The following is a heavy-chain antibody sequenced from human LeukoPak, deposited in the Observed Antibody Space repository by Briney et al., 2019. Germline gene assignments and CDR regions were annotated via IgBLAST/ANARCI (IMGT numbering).Heavy chain of an antibody. CDR2: FSGSGGTT. J-gene: IGHJ6*03. V-gene: IGHV3-23*01. D-gene: IGHD2-8*01. CDR1: GFTFSSYA. Sequence: GSLRLSCAASGFTFSSYAMNWVRQAPGRGLEWVSGFSGSGGTTYYADSVKGRFTISRDSSKNTLYLQMNSLRAEDTAVYYCANGNRCTSPNCLGYYYFYMDVWGKGTMVTVSS. CDR3: ANGNRCTSPNCLGYYYFYMDV.